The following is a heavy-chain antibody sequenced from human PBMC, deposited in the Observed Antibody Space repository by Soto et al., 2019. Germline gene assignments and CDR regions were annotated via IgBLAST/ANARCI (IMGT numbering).Heavy chain of an antibody. Sequence: GASVKVSCKVSGYTLTELSMHWVRQAPGKGLEWMGGFDPEDGETIYAQKFQGRVTMTEDTSTDTAYMELSSLRSEDTAVYYCATDLSGSSTLYFDYWGQGTLVTVSS. J-gene: IGHJ4*02. V-gene: IGHV1-24*01. CDR1: GYTLTELS. CDR3: ATDLSGSSTLYFDY. CDR2: FDPEDGET. D-gene: IGHD1-26*01.